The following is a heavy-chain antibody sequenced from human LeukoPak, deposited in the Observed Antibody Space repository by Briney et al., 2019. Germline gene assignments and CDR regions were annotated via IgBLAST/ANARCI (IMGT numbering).Heavy chain of an antibody. CDR2: IYYSGST. Sequence: SETLSLTCTVSGGSISSSSYYWSWIRQPPGKGLEWIGYIYYSGSTNYNPSLKNRVTISVDTSKNQFSLKLSSVTAADTAVYYCARMVVGGTDYYYGMDVWGQGTTVTVSS. CDR1: GGSISSSSYY. V-gene: IGHV4-61*01. J-gene: IGHJ6*02. D-gene: IGHD1-26*01. CDR3: ARMVVGGTDYYYGMDV.